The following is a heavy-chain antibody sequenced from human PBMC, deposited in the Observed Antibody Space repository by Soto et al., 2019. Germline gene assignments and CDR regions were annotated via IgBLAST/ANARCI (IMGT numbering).Heavy chain of an antibody. J-gene: IGHJ4*02. CDR2: INPNSGGT. Sequence: GASVKVSCKASGYTFTGYYMHWVRQPPGQGLEWMGWINPNSGGTNYAQKFQRRVTMTRDTSISTAYMELSRLRSDDTAVYYCARGGAVAVYYFDYWGQGTLVTVSS. D-gene: IGHD6-19*01. CDR1: GYTFTGYY. V-gene: IGHV1-2*02. CDR3: ARGGAVAVYYFDY.